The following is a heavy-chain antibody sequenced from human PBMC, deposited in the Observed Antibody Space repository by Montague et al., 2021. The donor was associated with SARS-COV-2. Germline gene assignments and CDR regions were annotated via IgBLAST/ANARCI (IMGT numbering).Heavy chain of an antibody. D-gene: IGHD6-19*01. V-gene: IGHV4-59*11. CDR1: GDSSSSHY. CDR3: ARHSGWVGIPFVI. CDR2: IYYSGSP. J-gene: IGHJ3*02. Sequence: SETLSLTCSVSGDSSSSHYWSWIRQPPGRGLEWIGYIYYSGSPNYNPSLKSRVTISVDTSKNQFSLRLSSVTAADTAVYYCARHSGWVGIPFVIWGQGTLVAVSS.